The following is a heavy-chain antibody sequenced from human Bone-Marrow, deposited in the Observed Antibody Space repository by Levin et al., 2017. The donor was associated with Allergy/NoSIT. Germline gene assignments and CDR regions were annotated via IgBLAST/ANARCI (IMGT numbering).Heavy chain of an antibody. Sequence: GGSLRLSCSASGFNFSSYWMHWVRQAPGKGLVWVSRINRDGSSTSYADSVKGRFTISRDNAKNTLYLQMNSLRAEDTSVYYCARDRVTTNWYFDLWGRGALVTVSS. CDR2: INRDGSST. V-gene: IGHV3-74*01. J-gene: IGHJ2*01. CDR1: GFNFSSYW. CDR3: ARDRVTTNWYFDL. D-gene: IGHD4-17*01.